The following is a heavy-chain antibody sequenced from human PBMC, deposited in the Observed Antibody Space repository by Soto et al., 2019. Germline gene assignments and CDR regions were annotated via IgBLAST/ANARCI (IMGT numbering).Heavy chain of an antibody. D-gene: IGHD2-2*01. CDR3: ARAECISTSCYYYYYGMDV. V-gene: IGHV4-30-2*01. J-gene: IGHJ6*02. Sequence: SETLSLTCAVSGGSISSGGYSWSWIRQPPGKGLEWIGYMYHSGSTYYNPSLKSRVTISIDRSKNQFSLKLSSVTAADTAVYYCARAECISTSCYYYYYGMDVWGQGTTVTVSS. CDR1: GGSISSGGYS. CDR2: MYHSGST.